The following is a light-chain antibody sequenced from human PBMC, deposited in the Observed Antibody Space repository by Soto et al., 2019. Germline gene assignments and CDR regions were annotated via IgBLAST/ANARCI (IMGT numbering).Light chain of an antibody. Sequence: DIQMTQSPSSLSASVGDRVTITCRASQGISNFLAWYQQKPGKVPKLLISAASTLQSGVPSRFSGSGSGTDFTITSTSLQPDGVATYYWQKYRTVLTFGQGTRLEIK. CDR2: AAS. CDR3: QKYRTVLT. J-gene: IGKJ5*01. V-gene: IGKV1-27*01. CDR1: QGISNF.